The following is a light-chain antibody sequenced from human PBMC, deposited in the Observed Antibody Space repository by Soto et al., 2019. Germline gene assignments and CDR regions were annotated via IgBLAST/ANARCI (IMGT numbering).Light chain of an antibody. Sequence: QSALTQPASVSGSPGQSITISCTGTSSDVGGYNYVSWYQQHPGKAPKLMIYDVSNRPSGVSNRFSGSKSGNTASLTISGLQAEDEADYYCSSYTSSSTFYVFGTGTKLTFL. CDR3: SSYTSSSTFYV. CDR1: SSDVGGYNY. J-gene: IGLJ1*01. CDR2: DVS. V-gene: IGLV2-14*01.